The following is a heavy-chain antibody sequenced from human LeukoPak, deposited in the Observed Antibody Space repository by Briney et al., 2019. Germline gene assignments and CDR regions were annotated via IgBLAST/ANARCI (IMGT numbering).Heavy chain of an antibody. D-gene: IGHD2-15*01. V-gene: IGHV4-39*07. CDR2: IYYSGST. CDR3: ARGKRCSGGSRYSVRIFDY. CDR1: GGSISSSSYY. J-gene: IGHJ4*02. Sequence: PSETLSLTCTVSGGSISSSSYYWGWIRQPPGKGLEWIGSIYYSGSTYYNPSLKSRVTISVDTSKNQFSLKLSSVTAADTAVYYCARGKRCSGGSRYSVRIFDYWGQGTLVTVSS.